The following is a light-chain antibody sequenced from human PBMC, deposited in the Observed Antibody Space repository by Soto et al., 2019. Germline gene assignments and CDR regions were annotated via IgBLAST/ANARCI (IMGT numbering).Light chain of an antibody. Sequence: QSELAQPASVSGSPGQSITISCTGTSSDVGGYDFVSWYQQHPGKAPKLMISDVSNRPSGGSNRFSGSKSGNTASLTISGLQALFLAVYYSPSYTIFTTSVFGPATMVTDL. V-gene: IGLV2-14*01. J-gene: IGLJ1*01. CDR3: PSYTIFTTSV. CDR2: DVS. CDR1: SSDVGGYDF.